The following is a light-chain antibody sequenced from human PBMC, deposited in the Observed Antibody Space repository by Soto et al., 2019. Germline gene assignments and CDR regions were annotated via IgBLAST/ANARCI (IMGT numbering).Light chain of an antibody. CDR2: EGD. Sequence: QSALTQPASVSGSPGQSITISCTGTSSDVGSYNFVSWYQQHPGKAPKLMIYEGDKRPSGVSDRFSGSKSGNTASLTISGLQSEDEADYSCCSYAGSSTYVFGTGTKVTVL. CDR3: CSYAGSSTYV. J-gene: IGLJ1*01. V-gene: IGLV2-23*01. CDR1: SSDVGSYNF.